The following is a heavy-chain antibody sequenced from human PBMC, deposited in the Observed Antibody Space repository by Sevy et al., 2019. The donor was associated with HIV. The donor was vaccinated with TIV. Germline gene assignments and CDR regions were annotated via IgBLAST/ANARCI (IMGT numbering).Heavy chain of an antibody. CDR1: GFTFSTYA. V-gene: IGHV3-23*01. CDR2: ISASAGST. CDR3: AKDRVSGTYYTGDFDY. J-gene: IGHJ4*02. D-gene: IGHD3-10*01. Sequence: GGSLRLSCAGSGFTFSTYAMTWVRQAPGKGLEWVSVISASAGSTYYSDSVKGRFTISRDNSKNTLYLQMNSLRVEDTAVYYCAKDRVSGTYYTGDFDYWGQGTLVTVSS.